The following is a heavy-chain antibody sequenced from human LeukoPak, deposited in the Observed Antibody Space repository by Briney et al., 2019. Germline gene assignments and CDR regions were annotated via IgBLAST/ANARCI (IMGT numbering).Heavy chain of an antibody. Sequence: PSETLSLTCAVYGGSFSGYYWGWIRQPPGKGLEWIGSIYHSGSTYYNPSLKSRVTISVDTSKNQFSLKLSSVTAADTAVYYCARGGYDSSGYPHPFDIWGQGTMVTVSS. D-gene: IGHD3-22*01. CDR3: ARGGYDSSGYPHPFDI. V-gene: IGHV4-38-2*01. CDR1: GGSFSGYY. J-gene: IGHJ3*02. CDR2: IYHSGST.